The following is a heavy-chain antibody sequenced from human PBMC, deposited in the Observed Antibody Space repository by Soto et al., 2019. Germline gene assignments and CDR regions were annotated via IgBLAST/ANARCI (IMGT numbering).Heavy chain of an antibody. CDR1: VFSISSYY. J-gene: IGHJ5*02. V-gene: IGHV4-59*08. D-gene: IGHD6-13*01. CDR3: ARHDDLYSSSWSPTGWFDP. Sequence: SETLALACTVSVFSISSYYWGWIRPPPGKGLEWIGYIYYSGSTNYNPSLKSRVTISVDTSKNQFSLKLSSVTAADTAVYYCARHDDLYSSSWSPTGWFDPWGQGTLVTVSS. CDR2: IYYSGST.